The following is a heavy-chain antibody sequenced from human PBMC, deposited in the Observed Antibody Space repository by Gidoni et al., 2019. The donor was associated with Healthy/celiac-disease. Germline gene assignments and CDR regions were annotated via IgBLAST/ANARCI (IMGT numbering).Heavy chain of an antibody. V-gene: IGHV2-5*02. D-gene: IGHD6-13*01. CDR2: IYWDDDE. CDR3: AHRNSRSGGVGYFDL. J-gene: IGHJ2*01. CDR1: GVSRRTSGVG. Sequence: QNTLKEAGPTRVKHTQTLTLTGTFAGVSRRTSGVGVGWVRQPPGKALEWLALIYWDDDERYSPSLKTRLTITTYTSTNQVVLTMTNMDPVDTATYYCAHRNSRSGGVGYFDLWGRGTLVTVSS.